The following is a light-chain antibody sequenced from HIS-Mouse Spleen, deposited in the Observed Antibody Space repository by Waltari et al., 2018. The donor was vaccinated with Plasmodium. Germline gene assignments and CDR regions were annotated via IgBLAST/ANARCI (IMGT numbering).Light chain of an antibody. Sequence: QSALTQPASVSGSPGQSITISCTGTSSDVGGYNYVSWYQQHPGNAPKLMIYDFSNRPAGVSNRFPGSKPGNTAALTIFGLQAEDAADYYCSSYTSSSTLVFGGGTKLTVL. CDR3: SSYTSSSTLV. J-gene: IGLJ2*01. CDR1: SSDVGGYNY. V-gene: IGLV2-14*03. CDR2: DFS.